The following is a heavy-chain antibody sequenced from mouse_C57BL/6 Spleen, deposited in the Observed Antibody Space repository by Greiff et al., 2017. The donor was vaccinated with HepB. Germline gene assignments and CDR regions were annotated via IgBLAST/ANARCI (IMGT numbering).Heavy chain of an antibody. CDR1: GYTFTSYW. J-gene: IGHJ3*01. D-gene: IGHD2-4*01. CDR2: IYPNSGGT. CDR3: AREGDYRWFAY. V-gene: IGHV1-72*01. Sequence: VQLQQPGAELVKPGASVKLSCKASGYTFTSYWMHWVKQRPGRGLEWIGRIYPNSGGTKYNEKFKSKATLTVDKPSSTAYMQLSSLTSEDSAVYYCAREGDYRWFAYGGQGTLVTVSA.